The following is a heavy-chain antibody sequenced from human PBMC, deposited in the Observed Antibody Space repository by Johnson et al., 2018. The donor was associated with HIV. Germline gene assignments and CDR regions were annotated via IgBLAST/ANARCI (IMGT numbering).Heavy chain of an antibody. CDR2: IKQDGSER. J-gene: IGHJ3*02. V-gene: IGHV3-7*01. CDR1: GFTFRSYW. Sequence: VQLVESGGGLVQPGGSLRLSCAASGFTFRSYWMTWVRQAPGKGLEWVANIKQDGSERYYVDSLKGRFTISRDNAKNSLYLQMNSLRAEDTAVFHCARGDVGAFDIWGQGTMVTVSS. CDR3: ARGDVGAFDI. D-gene: IGHD1-26*01.